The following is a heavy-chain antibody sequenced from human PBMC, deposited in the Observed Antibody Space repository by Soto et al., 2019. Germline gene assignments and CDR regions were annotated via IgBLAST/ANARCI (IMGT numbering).Heavy chain of an antibody. V-gene: IGHV3-30*01. CDR1: GFTFSSYA. CDR3: ARAYCSSTSCYWSYWYFDL. J-gene: IGHJ2*01. CDR2: ISYDGSNK. D-gene: IGHD2-2*01. Sequence: GGSLRLSCAASGFTFSSYAMHWVRQAPGKGLEWVAVISYDGSNKYYADSVKGRFTISRDNSKNTLYLQMNSLRAEDTAVYYCARAYCSSTSCYWSYWYFDLWGRGTLVTVSS.